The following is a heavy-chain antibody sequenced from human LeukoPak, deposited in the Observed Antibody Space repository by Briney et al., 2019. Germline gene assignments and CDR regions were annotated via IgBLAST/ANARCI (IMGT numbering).Heavy chain of an antibody. V-gene: IGHV3-21*01. CDR1: GFTFSNAW. D-gene: IGHD6-19*01. Sequence: IPGGSLRLSCAASGFTFSNAWMSWVRQAPGKGLEWVSSISSSSSYIYYADSVKGRFTISRDNAKNSLYLQMNSLRAEDTAVYYCARDRPQFWGQGTLVTVSS. CDR3: ARDRPQF. CDR2: ISSSSSYI. J-gene: IGHJ4*02.